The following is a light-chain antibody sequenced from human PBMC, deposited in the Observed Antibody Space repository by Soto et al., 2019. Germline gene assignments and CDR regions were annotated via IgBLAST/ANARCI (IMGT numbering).Light chain of an antibody. V-gene: IGKV1-5*03. CDR3: QQYDSYPLN. Sequence: DIQMTQSPSILSASVGDRVTITCRTSQSISTWLAWYQQKPGKAPDLLIYKASSLESGVPSRFSGSGSGTEFNLTISSLQPDDFATYYCQQYDSYPLNFGGGTKVEIK. CDR1: QSISTW. CDR2: KAS. J-gene: IGKJ4*01.